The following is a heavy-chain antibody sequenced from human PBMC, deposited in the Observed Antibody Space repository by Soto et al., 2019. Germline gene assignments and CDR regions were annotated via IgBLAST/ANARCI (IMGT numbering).Heavy chain of an antibody. D-gene: IGHD1-26*01. J-gene: IGHJ6*03. CDR1: GGSFSGYY. CDR3: ARAGKRPWTRYYYYYYMDV. Sequence: QVQLQQWGAGLLKPSETLSLTCAVYGGSFSGYYWSWIRQPPGKGLEWIGEINHSGSTNYNPSLKSRVTISVDKSKNQFSLKLSSVTAADTAVYYCARAGKRPWTRYYYYYYMDVWGKGTTVTVSS. V-gene: IGHV4-34*01. CDR2: INHSGST.